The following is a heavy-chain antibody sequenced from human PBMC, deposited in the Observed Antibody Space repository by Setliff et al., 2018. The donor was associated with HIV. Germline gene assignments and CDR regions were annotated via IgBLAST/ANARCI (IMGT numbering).Heavy chain of an antibody. CDR1: GGSISSSSYY. V-gene: IGHV4-39*02. CDR2: IYYSGNT. Sequence: SETLSLTCTVSGGSISSSSYYWGWIRQPPGKGLEWIGSIYYSGNTYYNPSLESRVSMSVDTSKNHFSLQLRSVTAADTAVYYCARLFQWMSFAFDIWGQGTMVTVSS. D-gene: IGHD5-12*01. CDR3: ARLFQWMSFAFDI. J-gene: IGHJ3*02.